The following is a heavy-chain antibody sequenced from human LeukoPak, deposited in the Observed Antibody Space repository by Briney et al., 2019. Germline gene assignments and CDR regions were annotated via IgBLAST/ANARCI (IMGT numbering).Heavy chain of an antibody. CDR2: INHSGST. J-gene: IGHJ4*02. CDR1: GGSFSGYY. V-gene: IGHV4-34*01. CDR3: ARGDYYGSGSYYNLGFDY. Sequence: PSETLSLTCAVYGGSFSGYYWSWIRQPPGKGLEWIGEINHSGSTNYNPSLKSRVTISVDTSKNQFSLKLSSVTAADTAVYYCARGDYYGSGSYYNLGFDYWGQGTLVTVS. D-gene: IGHD3-10*01.